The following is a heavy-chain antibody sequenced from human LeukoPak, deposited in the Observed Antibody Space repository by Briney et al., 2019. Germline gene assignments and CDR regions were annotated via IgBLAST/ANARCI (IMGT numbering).Heavy chain of an antibody. J-gene: IGHJ4*02. D-gene: IGHD5-18*01. CDR3: ARDGSGYSYGYDYFDY. Sequence: GGSLRLSCAASGFTFSSYAMHWVRQAPGKGLEWVAVISYDGSNKYYADSVKGRFTISRDNSKNTLYLQMNSLRAEDTAVYYCARDGSGYSYGYDYFDYWGQGTLVTVS. CDR1: GFTFSSYA. CDR2: ISYDGSNK. V-gene: IGHV3-30-3*01.